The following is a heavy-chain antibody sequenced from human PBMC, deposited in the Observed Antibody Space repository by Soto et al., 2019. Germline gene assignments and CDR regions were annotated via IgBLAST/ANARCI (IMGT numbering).Heavy chain of an antibody. CDR3: AAEGCGSCYTNQYYYYYGMDV. CDR2: IVVGSGNT. CDR1: GFTFTSSA. J-gene: IGHJ6*02. Sequence: SVKVSCKASGFTFTSSAVQWVRQARGQRLEWIGWIVVGSGNTNYAQKFQERVTITRDMSTSTAYMELSSLRSEDTAVYYCAAEGCGSCYTNQYYYYYGMDVWGQGTTVTVSS. D-gene: IGHD2-15*01. V-gene: IGHV1-58*01.